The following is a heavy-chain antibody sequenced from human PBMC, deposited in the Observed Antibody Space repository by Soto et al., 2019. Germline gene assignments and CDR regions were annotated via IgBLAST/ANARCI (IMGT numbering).Heavy chain of an antibody. CDR3: ADDGRHGERIHICGRDV. D-gene: IGHD1-1*01. Sequence: QPQLVQSGVELKEPGASVRVSCKASGYPFSKYGINWVRQATGQGPEWMGWISGHSGVTKYGPKFRDRNTMVTDTSSQTAYMELRNLRSEDTAAYYCADDGRHGERIHICGRDVCGETATITVSS. V-gene: IGHV1-18*01. J-gene: IGHJ6*04. CDR2: ISGHSGVT. CDR1: GYPFSKYG.